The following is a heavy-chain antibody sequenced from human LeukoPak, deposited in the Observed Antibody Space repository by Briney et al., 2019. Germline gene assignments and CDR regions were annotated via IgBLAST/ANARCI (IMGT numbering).Heavy chain of an antibody. CDR3: ARDGTYTDYDPDFDI. CDR1: GFTFSSYW. V-gene: IGHV3-7*04. D-gene: IGHD5-12*01. CDR2: IKQDGSEK. Sequence: GGSLRLSCAASGFTFSSYWMSWVRQAPGKGLEWVANIKQDGSEKYYVDSVKGRFTITRDNAKNSLYLQMNSLRAEDTAVFYCARDGTYTDYDPDFDIWGQGTLVTVSS. J-gene: IGHJ4*02.